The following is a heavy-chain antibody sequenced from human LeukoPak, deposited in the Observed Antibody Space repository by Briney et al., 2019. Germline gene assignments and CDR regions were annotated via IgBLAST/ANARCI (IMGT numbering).Heavy chain of an antibody. CDR1: GGSFSGYY. J-gene: IGHJ6*02. V-gene: IGHV4-34*01. CDR2: INPSGST. D-gene: IGHD2-2*01. Sequence: SSETLSLTCAVYGGSFSGYYWNWIRQPPGKGLEWIGEINPSGSTNYNPSLKSRVTISVDTSKNQFSLKLSSVTAADTAVYYCARARDCSSTSCYRDYYYGMDVWGQGTTVTVSS. CDR3: ARARDCSSTSCYRDYYYGMDV.